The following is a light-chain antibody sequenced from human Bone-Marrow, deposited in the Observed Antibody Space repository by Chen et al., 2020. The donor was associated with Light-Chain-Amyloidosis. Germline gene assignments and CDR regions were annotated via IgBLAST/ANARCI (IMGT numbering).Light chain of an antibody. Sequence: SYVLTPPSSVSVAPGQTATIACGGNNIGSTSVHWYQQTPGQAPLLVVYDDSDRPSGIPERLSDSNSGNTATLTISRVEAGDEADYYCQVWDRSSDRPVFGGGTKLTVL. J-gene: IGLJ3*02. CDR1: NIGSTS. V-gene: IGLV3-21*02. CDR2: DDS. CDR3: QVWDRSSDRPV.